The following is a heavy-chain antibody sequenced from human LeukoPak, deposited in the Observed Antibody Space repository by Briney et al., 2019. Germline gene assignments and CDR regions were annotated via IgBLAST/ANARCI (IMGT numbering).Heavy chain of an antibody. Sequence: GGSLRLSCAASGFTFSSYSMNWVRQAPGKGLEWVSSISSSSSYIYYADSVKGRFTISRDNAKNSLYLQMNSLRAEDTALYYCAKDAYYYDSSGYSDYWGQGTLVTVSS. CDR2: ISSSSSYI. J-gene: IGHJ4*02. CDR1: GFTFSSYS. V-gene: IGHV3-21*04. D-gene: IGHD3-22*01. CDR3: AKDAYYYDSSGYSDY.